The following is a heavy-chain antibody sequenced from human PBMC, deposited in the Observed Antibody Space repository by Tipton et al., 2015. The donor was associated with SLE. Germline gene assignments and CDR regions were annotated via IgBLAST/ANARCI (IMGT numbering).Heavy chain of an antibody. CDR1: GFTVSSNY. V-gene: IGHV4-34*01. Sequence: QLVQSGGGLVQPGGSLRLSCAASGFTVSSNYRSWIRQPPGKGLEWIGEINHSGSTNYNPSLKSRVTISVDTSKNQFSLKLSSVTAADTAVYYCARGPPFDYWGQGTLVTVSS. J-gene: IGHJ4*02. CDR3: ARGPPFDY. CDR2: INHSGST.